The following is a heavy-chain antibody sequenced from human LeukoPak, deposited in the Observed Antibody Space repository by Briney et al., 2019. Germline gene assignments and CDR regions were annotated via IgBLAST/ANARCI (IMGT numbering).Heavy chain of an antibody. CDR1: GFTFDDYT. D-gene: IGHD1-26*01. CDR3: AKVVEANFYFDS. Sequence: PGGSLRLSCAASGFTFDDYTMHWVRQAPGKGLEWVSLISWDGGSKYYADSVKGRFTVSRDNRKNSLYLQMNSLRTEDTALYYCAKVVEANFYFDSWGQGTLVTVSS. J-gene: IGHJ4*02. V-gene: IGHV3-43*01. CDR2: ISWDGGSK.